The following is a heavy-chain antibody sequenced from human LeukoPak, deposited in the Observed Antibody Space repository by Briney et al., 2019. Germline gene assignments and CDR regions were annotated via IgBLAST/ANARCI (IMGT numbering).Heavy chain of an antibody. Sequence: GGSLRLSCAASGFTFSSYEMNWVRQAPGKGLEWVSYISSSGSTIYYADSVKGRFTISRDNAKNSLYLQMNSLRAEDTAVYYCARARGNCGGDCYPFDYWGQGTLVTVSS. CDR2: ISSSGSTI. J-gene: IGHJ4*02. D-gene: IGHD2-21*02. CDR3: ARARGNCGGDCYPFDY. CDR1: GFTFSSYE. V-gene: IGHV3-48*03.